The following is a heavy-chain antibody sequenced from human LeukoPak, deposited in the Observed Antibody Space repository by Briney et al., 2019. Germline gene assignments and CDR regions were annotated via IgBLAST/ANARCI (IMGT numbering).Heavy chain of an antibody. CDR2: ISAYNGNT. D-gene: IGHD3-22*01. CDR3: ARDIYDSSGYYFVGY. V-gene: IGHV1-18*01. CDR1: GYTFTSYG. Sequence: ASVKASCKASGYTFTSYGISWVRQAPGQGLEWMGWISAYNGNTNYAQKLQGRVTMTTDTSTSTAYMELSSLRSEDTAVYYCARDIYDSSGYYFVGYWGQGTLVTVSS. J-gene: IGHJ4*02.